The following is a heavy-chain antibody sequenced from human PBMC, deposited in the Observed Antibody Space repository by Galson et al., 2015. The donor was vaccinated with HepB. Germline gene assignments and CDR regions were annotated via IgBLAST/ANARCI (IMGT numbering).Heavy chain of an antibody. D-gene: IGHD6-13*01. CDR3: AGDSSSWYFDY. J-gene: IGHJ4*02. Sequence: SLRLSCAASGFTFSSYAMSWVRQAPGKGLEWVSGISGSGGSTDYADSVKGRFTISRDNSKNTLYLQMNTLRAEDTAVYYCAGDSSSWYFDYWGQGTLVTVSS. CDR1: GFTFSSYA. CDR2: ISGSGGST. V-gene: IGHV3-23*01.